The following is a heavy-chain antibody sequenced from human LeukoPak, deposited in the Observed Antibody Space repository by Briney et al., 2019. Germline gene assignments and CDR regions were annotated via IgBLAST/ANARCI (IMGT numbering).Heavy chain of an antibody. D-gene: IGHD2-15*01. V-gene: IGHV1-8*03. CDR3: ARAHCSGGSCYSPAYYYYMDV. CDR2: MNPNSGNT. Sequence: GASVKVSCKASGYTFTSYDINWVRQATGQGLEWMGWMNPNSGNTGYAQKFQGRVTITRNTSISTAYMELSSLRSEDTAVYYCARAHCSGGSCYSPAYYYYMDVWGKGTTVTVSS. J-gene: IGHJ6*03. CDR1: GYTFTSYD.